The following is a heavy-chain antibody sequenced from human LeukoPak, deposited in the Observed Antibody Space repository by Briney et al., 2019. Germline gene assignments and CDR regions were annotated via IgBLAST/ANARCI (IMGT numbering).Heavy chain of an antibody. CDR1: VDSISDYY. J-gene: IGHJ3*02. CDR2: VYYTGST. D-gene: IGHD5-12*01. CDR3: ARAQVATSGPPDLDAFDI. Sequence: SEALSLTCTVSVDSISDYYCTWIRQPPGKGLEGIGYVYYTGSTNHNPSLKSRVTKSVDTSKTQFSLKVRSVTAADTAMYYCARAQVATSGPPDLDAFDIWGQGTMVTVSS. V-gene: IGHV4-59*01.